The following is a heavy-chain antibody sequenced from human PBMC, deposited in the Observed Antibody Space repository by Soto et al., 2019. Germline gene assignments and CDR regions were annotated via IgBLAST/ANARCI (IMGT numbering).Heavy chain of an antibody. D-gene: IGHD1-26*01. V-gene: IGHV4-39*01. J-gene: IGHJ6*02. CDR1: GGSIISTTYY. Sequence: SETLSLTCTVSGGSIISTTYYWGWLRQTPGKGPEWIATIYYSGTTYYNPSLKSRVTISVDTSKNQFSLKLSSVTAADTAVYYCARGRHEGAHYYCYGMDVWGQGTTVTVSS. CDR2: IYYSGTT. CDR3: ARGRHEGAHYYCYGMDV.